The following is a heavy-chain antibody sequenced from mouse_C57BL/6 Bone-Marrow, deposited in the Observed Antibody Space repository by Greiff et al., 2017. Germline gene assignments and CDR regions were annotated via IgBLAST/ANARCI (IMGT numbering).Heavy chain of an antibody. Sequence: EVQLQQSGTVLARPGASVKMSCKTSGYTFTSYWMHWVKQRPGQGLEWIGAIYPGNSDTSYNQKFKGKAKLTAVTSASTAYMELSSLTNEDSAVYYCTGSNYHYYAMDDWGQGTSVTVSS. D-gene: IGHD2-5*01. CDR3: TGSNYHYYAMDD. CDR1: GYTFTSYW. V-gene: IGHV1-5*01. J-gene: IGHJ4*01. CDR2: IYPGNSDT.